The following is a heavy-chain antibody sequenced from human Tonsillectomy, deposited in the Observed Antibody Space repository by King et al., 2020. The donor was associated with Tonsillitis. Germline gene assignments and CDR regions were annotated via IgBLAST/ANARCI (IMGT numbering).Heavy chain of an antibody. CDR2: IYPGDSDT. CDR3: ARRAKGYCTYGVCSMDYFDL. V-gene: IGHV5-51*01. Sequence: QLVQSGAEVKKPGESLKISCKGSGYSFTSYWIAWVRQMPGKGLEWIGLIYPGDSDTRYGPSFRGQGIISADKSIRTAYLQWSSLKASETAMYYCARRAKGYCTYGVCSMDYFDLWGRGTLVTVSS. CDR1: GYSFTSYW. D-gene: IGHD2-8*01. J-gene: IGHJ2*01.